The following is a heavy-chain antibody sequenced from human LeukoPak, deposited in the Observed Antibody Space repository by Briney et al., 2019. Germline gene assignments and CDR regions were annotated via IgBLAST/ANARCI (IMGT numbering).Heavy chain of an antibody. Sequence: QAGVSLRLSCAASGSTFSTYWMSWVRQAPGKGLECVANIKRDGSEKYYVDSVKGRFTIFRDDAKSSLYLQMNSLRAEDTAVYFCARVYTGNRWHFDYWGQGTLVTVSS. J-gene: IGHJ4*02. CDR3: ARVYTGNRWHFDY. CDR1: GSTFSTYW. CDR2: IKRDGSEK. D-gene: IGHD2-2*02. V-gene: IGHV3-7*03.